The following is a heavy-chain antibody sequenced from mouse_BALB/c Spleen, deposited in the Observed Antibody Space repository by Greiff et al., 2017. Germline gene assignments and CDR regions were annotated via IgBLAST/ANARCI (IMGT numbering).Heavy chain of an antibody. V-gene: IGHV14-1*02. J-gene: IGHJ2*01. D-gene: IGHD2-1*01. CDR1: GFNIKDYY. Sequence: EVKLMESGAELVRPGALVKLSCKASGFNIKDYYMHWVKQRPEQGLEWIGWIDPENGNTIYDPKFQGKASITADTSSNTAYLQLSSLTSEDTAVYYCARDYGNCFDYWGQGTTLTVSS. CDR2: IDPENGNT. CDR3: ARDYGNCFDY.